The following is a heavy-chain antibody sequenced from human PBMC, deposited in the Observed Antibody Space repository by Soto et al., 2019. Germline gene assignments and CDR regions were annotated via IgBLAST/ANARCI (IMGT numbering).Heavy chain of an antibody. J-gene: IGHJ4*02. CDR2: ISSSSSYI. Sequence: GVLRLSCAASGFTFSSYSMNWVRQAPGKGLEWVSSISSSSSYIYYADSVKGRFTISRDNAKNSLYLQMNSLRAEDTAVYYCARDYSAAVAGIFDYWGQGTLVTVSS. CDR3: ARDYSAAVAGIFDY. V-gene: IGHV3-21*01. D-gene: IGHD6-19*01. CDR1: GFTFSSYS.